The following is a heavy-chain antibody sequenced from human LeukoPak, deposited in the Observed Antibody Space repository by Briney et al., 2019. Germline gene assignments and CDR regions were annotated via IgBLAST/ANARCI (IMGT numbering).Heavy chain of an antibody. CDR1: GFTVSSNY. V-gene: IGHV3-53*01. Sequence: SGGSLRLSCAASGFTVSSNYMSWVRQAPGKGLEWVSVIYSGGSTYYADSVKGRFTISRDNSKNTLYLQMNSLRAEDTAVYYCARALADCSGGSCYSYDAFDIWGQGTMVTVSS. CDR3: ARALADCSGGSCYSYDAFDI. CDR2: IYSGGST. D-gene: IGHD2-15*01. J-gene: IGHJ3*02.